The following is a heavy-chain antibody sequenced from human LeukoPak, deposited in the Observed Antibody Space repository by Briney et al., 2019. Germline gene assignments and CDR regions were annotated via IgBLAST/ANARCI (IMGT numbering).Heavy chain of an antibody. D-gene: IGHD3-16*01. J-gene: IGHJ4*02. CDR3: ARDRAGGPFDY. CDR2: ISSSSSTI. Sequence: PGGSLRLSCAASGFTFSSYSMNWVRQAPGKGLEWVSYISSSSSTIYYADSVKGRFTISRDNAKNSLYLQMNSLRAEDTAVYYCARDRAGGPFDYWGQGTLVTVSS. CDR1: GFTFSSYS. V-gene: IGHV3-48*01.